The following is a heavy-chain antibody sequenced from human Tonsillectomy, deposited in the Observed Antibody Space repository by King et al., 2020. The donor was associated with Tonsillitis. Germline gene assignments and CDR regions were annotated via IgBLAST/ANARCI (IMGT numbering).Heavy chain of an antibody. CDR1: GGTFSSYA. Sequence: QLVQSGAEVKKPGSSVKVSCKASGGTFSSYAISWVRQAPGQGLEWMGGIIPIFGTANYAQKFQGRVTITADESTSTAYMELSSLRSEDTAVYYCARASEYGSSTSCRPGDYWGQGTLVTVSS. CDR2: IIPIFGTA. CDR3: ARASEYGSSTSCRPGDY. V-gene: IGHV1-69*01. J-gene: IGHJ4*02. D-gene: IGHD2-2*01.